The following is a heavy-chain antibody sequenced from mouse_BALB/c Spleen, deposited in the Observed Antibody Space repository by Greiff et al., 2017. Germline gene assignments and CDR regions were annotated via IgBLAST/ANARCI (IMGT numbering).Heavy chain of an antibody. CDR1: GYTFTSYV. V-gene: IGHV1-14*01. J-gene: IGHJ3*01. Sequence: EVQLVESGPELVKPGASVKMSCKASGYTFTSYVMHWVKQKPGQGLEWIGYINPYNDGTKYNEKFKGKATLTSDKSSSTAYMELSSLTSEDSAVYYCATYGNYVGWFAYWGQGTLVTVSA. CDR3: ATYGNYVGWFAY. D-gene: IGHD2-10*02. CDR2: INPYNDGT.